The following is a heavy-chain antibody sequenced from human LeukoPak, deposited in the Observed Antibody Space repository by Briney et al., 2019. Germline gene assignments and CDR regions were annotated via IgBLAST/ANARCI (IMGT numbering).Heavy chain of an antibody. CDR1: GGSISSSNYF. D-gene: IGHD3-10*01. CDR2: VHHSGST. J-gene: IGHJ6*03. V-gene: IGHV4-39*01. Sequence: SETLSLTCSVSGGSISSSNYFWGWIRQPPGKGLEWIASVHHSGSTYYNPSLKSPLTISVDTSKKQFCLKMSSVTAADTAVYFCARQLYVSGSYYAPMDVWGKGTTVTISS. CDR3: ARQLYVSGSYYAPMDV.